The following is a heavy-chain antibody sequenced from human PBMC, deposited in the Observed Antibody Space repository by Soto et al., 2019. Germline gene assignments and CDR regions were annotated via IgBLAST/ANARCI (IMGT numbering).Heavy chain of an antibody. CDR1: GYTFTSYY. D-gene: IGHD3-22*01. V-gene: IGHV1-46*01. CDR3: ARDYSDSSTYS. CDR2: INPSGGNT. J-gene: IGHJ4*02. Sequence: QVQLVQSGAEVKKPGASVKVSCKASGYTFTSYYMHWVRQAPGQGLEWMGLINPSGGNTIYAQKFQGRFTMTRDTSTSTVYMELSSLRSEDTAVYYCARDYSDSSTYSWGQGTLVTVSS.